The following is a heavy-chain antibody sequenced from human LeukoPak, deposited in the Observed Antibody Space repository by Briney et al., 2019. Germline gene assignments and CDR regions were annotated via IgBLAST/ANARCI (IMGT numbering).Heavy chain of an antibody. CDR1: GYSFTDDY. Sequence: ASVKVSCKTSGYSFTDDYMNWVQQAPGQGLEWMGWINPNNGDTNYAQKFQGRVTMTRDTSIDTAYMELSSLRSDDTAVYYCARDDAETATPWGQGTLLIVSS. V-gene: IGHV1-2*02. CDR2: INPNNGDT. D-gene: IGHD5-24*01. J-gene: IGHJ5*02. CDR3: ARDDAETATP.